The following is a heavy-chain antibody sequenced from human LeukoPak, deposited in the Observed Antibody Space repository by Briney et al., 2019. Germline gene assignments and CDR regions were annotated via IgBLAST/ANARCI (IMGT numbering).Heavy chain of an antibody. D-gene: IGHD2-21*02. Sequence: GGSLRISWAASGFTFSTFALHWVRQAPGKGLEYVSGISSDGAGTFYADSVKGGFTISRDNTKNTLFLQMGSLRAEDMAVYYCVRDCGGDCLYGMDVWGQGTTVTVSS. V-gene: IGHV3-64*02. J-gene: IGHJ6*02. CDR2: ISSDGAGT. CDR1: GFTFSTFA. CDR3: VRDCGGDCLYGMDV.